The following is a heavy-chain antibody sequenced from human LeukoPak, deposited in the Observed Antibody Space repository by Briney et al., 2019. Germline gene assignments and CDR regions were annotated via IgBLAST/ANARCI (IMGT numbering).Heavy chain of an antibody. V-gene: IGHV1-69*01. J-gene: IGHJ4*02. CDR1: GGTFSSYA. Sequence: SVKVSCKASGGTFSSYAISWVRQATGQGLEWMGGIIPIFGTANYAQKFQGRVTITADESTSTAYMELSSLRSEDTAVYYCAIYCSSTSCLIDYWGQGTLVTVST. D-gene: IGHD2-2*01. CDR2: IIPIFGTA. CDR3: AIYCSSTSCLIDY.